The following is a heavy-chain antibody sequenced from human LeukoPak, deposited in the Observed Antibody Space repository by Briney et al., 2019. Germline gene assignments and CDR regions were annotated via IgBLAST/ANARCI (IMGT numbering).Heavy chain of an antibody. Sequence: ASVKVSCKASGYTFTSYAMNWVRQAPGQGLEWMGWINTNTGNPTYAQGFTGRFVFSLDTSVSTAYLQISSLKAEDAAVYYCARDSAMVTEGYYYGMDVWGQGTTVTVSS. D-gene: IGHD5-18*01. V-gene: IGHV7-4-1*02. CDR2: INTNTGNP. J-gene: IGHJ6*02. CDR1: GYTFTSYA. CDR3: ARDSAMVTEGYYYGMDV.